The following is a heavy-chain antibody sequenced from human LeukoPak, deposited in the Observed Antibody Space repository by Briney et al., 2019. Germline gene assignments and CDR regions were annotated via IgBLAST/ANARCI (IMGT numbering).Heavy chain of an antibody. V-gene: IGHV3-21*01. CDR3: AKEGDATAAAGMGGFDL. CDR1: GLTFIGYT. D-gene: IGHD6-13*01. Sequence: GGSLRLSCTASGLTFIGYTMNWVRQAPGGGLEWVSSVTSGSVYIYYADSVKGRFTMSRDSATNSLYLQMNRLRVEDTGVYYCAKEGDATAAAGMGGFDLWGQGAMVTVSS. CDR2: VTSGSVYI. J-gene: IGHJ3*01.